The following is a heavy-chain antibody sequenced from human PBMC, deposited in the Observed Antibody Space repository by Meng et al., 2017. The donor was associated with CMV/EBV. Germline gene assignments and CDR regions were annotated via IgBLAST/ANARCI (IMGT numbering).Heavy chain of an antibody. CDR2: IYHSGST. Sequence: GSLRLSCTVSGYSISSGYYWGWIRQPPGKGLEWIGSIYHSGSTYYNPSLKSRVTISVDTSKNQFSLKLGSVTAADTAVYYCARVLGGYWAAAWFDPWGQGTLVTVSS. D-gene: IGHD2-21*02. CDR1: GYSISSGYY. CDR3: ARVLGGYWAAAWFDP. V-gene: IGHV4-38-2*02. J-gene: IGHJ5*02.